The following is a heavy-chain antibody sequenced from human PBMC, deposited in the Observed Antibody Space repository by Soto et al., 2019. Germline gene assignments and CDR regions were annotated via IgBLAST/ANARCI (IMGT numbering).Heavy chain of an antibody. CDR2: IIPIFGTD. J-gene: IGHJ6*02. V-gene: IGHV1-69*12. D-gene: IGHD3-16*01. Sequence: QVQLVQSGAEVKKPGSSVKVSCKASGGTFSSYAISWVRQAPGQGLEWMGGIIPIFGTDDYAQKFQGRVTITADESTSTAYMDLSSLRSEDTAVYYCARHLGGNHYYYGMDVWGQGTTVTVSS. CDR3: ARHLGGNHYYYGMDV. CDR1: GGTFSSYA.